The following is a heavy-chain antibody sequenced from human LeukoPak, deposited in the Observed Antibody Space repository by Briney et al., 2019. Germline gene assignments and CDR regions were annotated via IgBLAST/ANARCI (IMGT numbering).Heavy chain of an antibody. CDR1: RFTFSSYA. J-gene: IGHJ5*02. D-gene: IGHD3-3*01. Sequence: GGSLRLSCAASRFTFSSYAMSWVRQAPGKGLEWVSAISGSGGSTYYADSVEGRFTISRDNSKNTLYLQMNSLRAEDTAVYYCARTLYYDFSDPLFDPWGQGTLVTVSS. CDR2: ISGSGGST. V-gene: IGHV3-23*01. CDR3: ARTLYYDFSDPLFDP.